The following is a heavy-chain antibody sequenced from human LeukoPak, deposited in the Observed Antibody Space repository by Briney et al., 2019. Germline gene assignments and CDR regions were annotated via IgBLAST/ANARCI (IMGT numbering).Heavy chain of an antibody. Sequence: GGSLRLSCAASGFSFGSHSMNWVRQAPGKGLEWISSISSSGTYIYYADSVKGRFTISRDNAKNSLYLQMNSLRAEDTAVYYCARSQRGAFDIWGQGTMVTVSS. CDR1: GFSFGSHS. CDR3: ARSQRGAFDI. CDR2: ISSSGTYI. J-gene: IGHJ3*02. V-gene: IGHV3-21*01.